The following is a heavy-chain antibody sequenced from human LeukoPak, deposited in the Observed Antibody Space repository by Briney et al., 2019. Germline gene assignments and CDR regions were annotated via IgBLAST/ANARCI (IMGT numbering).Heavy chain of an antibody. CDR3: ARHDPYYYDSSGYYTDY. J-gene: IGHJ4*02. CDR1: GGSISSSSYY. V-gene: IGHV4-39*01. Sequence: SETLSLTCTVPGGSISSSSYYWGWIRQPPGKGLEWIGSIYYSGSSYYNPSLKSRVTISVDTSKNQFSLKLSSVTAADTAVYCCARHDPYYYDSSGYYTDYWGQGTLVTVSS. D-gene: IGHD3-22*01. CDR2: IYYSGSS.